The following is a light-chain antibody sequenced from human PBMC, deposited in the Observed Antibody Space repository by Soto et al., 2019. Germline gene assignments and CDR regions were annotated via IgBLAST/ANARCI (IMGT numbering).Light chain of an antibody. Sequence: EIVMTQSPATLSVSPGERATLSCRASQSVSSDLAWYHQKPGQAPRLLIYGASTRATGIPDRFSGSGSGTNFTLTVSRLEPEDFAVYYCQQSATFGPGTKVDIK. J-gene: IGKJ3*01. CDR1: QSVSSD. CDR3: QQSAT. V-gene: IGKV3D-15*01. CDR2: GAS.